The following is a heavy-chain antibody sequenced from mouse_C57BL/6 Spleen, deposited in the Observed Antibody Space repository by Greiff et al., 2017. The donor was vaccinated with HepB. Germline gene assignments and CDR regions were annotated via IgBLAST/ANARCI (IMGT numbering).Heavy chain of an antibody. CDR1: GYTFTSYW. Sequence: QVQLQQPGAELVKPGASVKLSCKASGYTFTSYWMHWVKQRPGRGLEWIGRIDPNSGGTKYNEKFKSKATLTVDKLSSTAYMQLSSLISEDSAVYYCAIIYYGYGFDYWGQGTTLTVSS. J-gene: IGHJ2*01. D-gene: IGHD2-2*01. CDR2: IDPNSGGT. V-gene: IGHV1-72*01. CDR3: AIIYYGYGFDY.